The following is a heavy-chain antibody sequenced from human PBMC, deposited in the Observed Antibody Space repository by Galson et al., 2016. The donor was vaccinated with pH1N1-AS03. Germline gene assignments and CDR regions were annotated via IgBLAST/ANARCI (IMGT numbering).Heavy chain of an antibody. D-gene: IGHD3-22*01. Sequence: SLRLSCAASGFSINSYWMTWVRQAPGKGPEWVANIKKDGSEKYYVDSVKGRFTISRDNAENSVYLQLNSLRAEDTAVYYCARQDSSGYFHGLDVWGRGTTVTVSS. CDR2: IKKDGSEK. V-gene: IGHV3-7*01. CDR3: ARQDSSGYFHGLDV. J-gene: IGHJ3*01. CDR1: GFSINSYW.